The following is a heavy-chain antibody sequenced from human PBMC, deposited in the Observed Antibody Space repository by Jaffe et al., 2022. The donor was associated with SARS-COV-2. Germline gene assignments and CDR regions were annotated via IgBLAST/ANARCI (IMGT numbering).Heavy chain of an antibody. CDR1: GFTFSTYW. D-gene: IGHD6-19*01. J-gene: IGHJ6*02. CDR3: GRGATVGGNNYGMDV. V-gene: IGHV3-74*01. CDR2: INGDGSST. Sequence: EVQLVESGGGLVQPGGSLRLSCAVSGFTFSTYWMHWVRQAPGKGLVWVSRINGDGSSTAYADSVKGRFTISRDNAKNTLYLQVNSLRAEDTAVFYCGRGATVGGNNYGMDVWGQGTTVTVSS.